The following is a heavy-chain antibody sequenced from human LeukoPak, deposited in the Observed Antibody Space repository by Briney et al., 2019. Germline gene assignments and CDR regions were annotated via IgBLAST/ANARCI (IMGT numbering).Heavy chain of an antibody. Sequence: GASVKVSCKASGYTFTSYGISWVRQAPGQGLEWMGWISAYSGNTNYAQKLQGRVTMTTDTFTSTAYMELRSLRSDDTAVYYCARDLAGTRFDYWGQGTLVTVSS. J-gene: IGHJ4*02. CDR1: GYTFTSYG. CDR3: ARDLAGTRFDY. CDR2: ISAYSGNT. V-gene: IGHV1-18*01. D-gene: IGHD6-19*01.